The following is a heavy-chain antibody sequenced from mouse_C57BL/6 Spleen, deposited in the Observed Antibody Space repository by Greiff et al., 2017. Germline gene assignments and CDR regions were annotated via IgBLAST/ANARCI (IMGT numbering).Heavy chain of an antibody. CDR1: GYTFTDYN. CDR3: ARGISYDYGEAY. CDR2: INPNNGGT. J-gene: IGHJ3*01. V-gene: IGHV1-18*01. D-gene: IGHD2-4*01. Sequence: EVQGVESGPELVKPGASVKIPCKASGYTFTDYNMDWVKQSHGKSLEWIGDINPNNGGTIYNQKFKGKATLTVDKSSSPAYLELRSLTSEDTAVYYCARGISYDYGEAYWGQGTLVTVSA.